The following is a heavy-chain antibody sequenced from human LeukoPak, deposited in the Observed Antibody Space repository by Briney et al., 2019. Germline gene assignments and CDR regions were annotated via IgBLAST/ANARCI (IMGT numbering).Heavy chain of an antibody. D-gene: IGHD5-24*01. V-gene: IGHV3-9*01. CDR3: ARGTWATLYYYYMDI. J-gene: IGHJ6*03. Sequence: PGGSLRLSCAASGFTFDDYAMHWVRQAPGKGLEWVSSISWNSGSIGYADSVKGRSTISRDNAKNTLYLQMNSLRAEDTAVYYCARGTWATLYYYYMDIWGKGTTVTVSS. CDR1: GFTFDDYA. CDR2: ISWNSGSI.